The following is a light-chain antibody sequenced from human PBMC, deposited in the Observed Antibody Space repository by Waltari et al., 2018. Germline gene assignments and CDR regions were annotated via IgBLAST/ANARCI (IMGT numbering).Light chain of an antibody. V-gene: IGKV3-20*01. CDR2: GAS. CDR3: QHHFRLPAT. J-gene: IGKJ1*01. Sequence: LTQPPGTVSLSPGDRATLSCRANPNISRYLAWYQQKPGQAPRLLIYGASTRATGIPDRFSGSGSGTDFSLTISGLVPEDSAVYYCQHHFRLPATFGQGTKVEIK. CDR1: PNISRY.